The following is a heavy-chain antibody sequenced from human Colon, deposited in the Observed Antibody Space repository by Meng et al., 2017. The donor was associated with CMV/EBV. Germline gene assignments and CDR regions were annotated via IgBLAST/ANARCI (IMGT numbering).Heavy chain of an antibody. CDR3: VRDRDFWSGPQFDS. CDR1: NFSIGYGNY. V-gene: IGHV4-38-2*02. J-gene: IGHJ5*01. D-gene: IGHD3-3*01. Sequence: SETLSLTCTVSNFSIGYGNYWGWIRQPPGKGLEWIGSVFHSGDTFYNPSLKSRVILSVDKPKNQFSLKVTSVTAADTAVYYCVRDRDFWSGPQFDSWGQGNLVTVS. CDR2: VFHSGDT.